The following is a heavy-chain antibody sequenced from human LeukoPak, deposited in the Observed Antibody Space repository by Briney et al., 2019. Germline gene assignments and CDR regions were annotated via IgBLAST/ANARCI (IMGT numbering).Heavy chain of an antibody. D-gene: IGHD3-22*01. Sequence: SETQSLTCAVYGGSFSGYYWSWIRQPPGKGLEWIGEINHSGSTNYNPTLKSRVTISVDTSKNQFSLKLSSVTAADTAVYYCARGKRRTYYYDSSGYYYDLRWFDPWGQGTLVTVSS. CDR3: ARGKRRTYYYDSSGYYYDLRWFDP. V-gene: IGHV4-34*01. CDR1: GGSFSGYY. J-gene: IGHJ5*02. CDR2: INHSGST.